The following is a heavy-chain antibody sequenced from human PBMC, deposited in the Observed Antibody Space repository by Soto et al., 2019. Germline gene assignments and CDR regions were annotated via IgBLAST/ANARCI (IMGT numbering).Heavy chain of an antibody. J-gene: IGHJ6*02. CDR2: IYPGDSDT. CDR3: ATHVEVRDYYYYGMDV. Sequence: PGESLKISCKGSGYSFTSYWIGWVRQMPGKGLEWMGIIYPGDSDTRYSPSFQGQVTISADKSISTAYLQWSSLKASDTAMYYCATHVEVRDYYYYGMDVWGQGTTVTVSS. V-gene: IGHV5-51*01. D-gene: IGHD2-15*01. CDR1: GYSFTSYW.